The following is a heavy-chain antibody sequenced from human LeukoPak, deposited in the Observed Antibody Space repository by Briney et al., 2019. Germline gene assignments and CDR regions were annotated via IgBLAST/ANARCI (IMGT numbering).Heavy chain of an antibody. V-gene: IGHV1-2*02. CDR2: INPNSGGT. J-gene: IGHJ4*02. Sequence: GASVKVSCKASGYTFTGYYMHWVRQAPGQGLEWMGWINPNSGGTNYAQKFQGRVTMTRDTSISTAYMELSRLRSDDTAVYYCARDVYDSSGPGPKFDYWGQGTLVTVSS. CDR3: ARDVYDSSGPGPKFDY. D-gene: IGHD3-22*01. CDR1: GYTFTGYY.